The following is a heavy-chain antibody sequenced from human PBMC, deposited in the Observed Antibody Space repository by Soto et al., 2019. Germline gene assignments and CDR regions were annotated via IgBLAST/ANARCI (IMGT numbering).Heavy chain of an antibody. V-gene: IGHV1-18*01. CDR1: GYAFTTYG. J-gene: IGHJ4*02. D-gene: IGHD1-1*01. CDR3: ARGRYGDY. CDR2: ISAHNGNT. Sequence: QVHLVQSGAEVTKPGASVKVSCKGSGYAFTTYGITWVRQAPGQGPEWMGWISAHNGNTNYAQKLPGIVTVTRDTSTSAAYMEMRSLISDDTAVYYCARGRYGDYWGQGALVTVSS.